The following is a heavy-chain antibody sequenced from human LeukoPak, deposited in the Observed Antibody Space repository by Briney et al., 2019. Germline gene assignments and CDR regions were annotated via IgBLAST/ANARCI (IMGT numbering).Heavy chain of an antibody. D-gene: IGHD2-15*01. CDR2: ISSSSSYI. Sequence: PGGSLRLSCAASGFTFSSYSMNWVRQAPGKGLEWVSSISSSSSYIYYADSVKGRFTISRDNAKNSLYLQMNSLRAEDTAAYYCARGCSGGSCYSGVDYWGQGTLVTVSS. V-gene: IGHV3-21*01. CDR3: ARGCSGGSCYSGVDY. J-gene: IGHJ4*02. CDR1: GFTFSSYS.